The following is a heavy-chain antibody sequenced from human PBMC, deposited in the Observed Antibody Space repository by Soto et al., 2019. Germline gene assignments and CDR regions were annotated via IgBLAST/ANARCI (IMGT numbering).Heavy chain of an antibody. D-gene: IGHD6-6*01. CDR3: ARAVRSKVGSSSRVYFDY. CDR1: GGTFSSYA. J-gene: IGHJ4*02. Sequence: SVKVSCKASGGTFSSYAISWVRQAPGQGLEWMGGIIPIFGTANYAQKFQGRVTITADESTSTAYMELSSLRSEDTAVYYCARAVRSKVGSSSRVYFDYWGQGTLVTVSS. V-gene: IGHV1-69*13. CDR2: IIPIFGTA.